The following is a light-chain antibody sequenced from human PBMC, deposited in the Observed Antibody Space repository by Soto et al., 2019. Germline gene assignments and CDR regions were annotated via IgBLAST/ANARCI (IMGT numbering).Light chain of an antibody. CDR2: GAS. Sequence: EIVLTQSPGTLSLSPGERATLSCRASQSVSSSYLAWYQQKPGQAPRLLIYGASSRATGIPDRFSGSGSGTEFTLTISRLEPEDFAGCYCQQYCSSPRVTFGGGAKVEIK. J-gene: IGKJ4*01. CDR3: QQYCSSPRVT. V-gene: IGKV3-20*01. CDR1: QSVSSSY.